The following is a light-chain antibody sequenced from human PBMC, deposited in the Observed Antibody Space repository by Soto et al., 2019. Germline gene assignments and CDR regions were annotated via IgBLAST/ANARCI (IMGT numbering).Light chain of an antibody. CDR1: QSVSSN. CDR3: HQHNDWHRPWT. J-gene: IGKJ1*01. Sequence: EIVMTQSPATLSVSPGERATLSCRASQSVSSNLAWYQQKPGQAPRLLIYGASTRATGIPARFSGSGSGSESALTISSLQPEDFAFSFCHQHNDWHRPWTFGPGTKVEIK. V-gene: IGKV3-15*01. CDR2: GAS.